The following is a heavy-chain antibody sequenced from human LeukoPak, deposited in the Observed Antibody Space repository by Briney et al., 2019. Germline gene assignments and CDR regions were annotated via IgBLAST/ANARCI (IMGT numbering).Heavy chain of an antibody. D-gene: IGHD5-12*01. J-gene: IGHJ5*02. CDR2: INPNSGGT. V-gene: IGHV1-2*02. CDR3: ARERRLDRNWFDP. Sequence: ASVKVSCKASGYTFTGYYMHWVRQAPGQGLEWMGWINPNSGGTNYAQKFQGRVTMTRDTSISTAYLELSRLRSDDTAVSHCARERRLDRNWFDPWGQGTLVTVSS. CDR1: GYTFTGYY.